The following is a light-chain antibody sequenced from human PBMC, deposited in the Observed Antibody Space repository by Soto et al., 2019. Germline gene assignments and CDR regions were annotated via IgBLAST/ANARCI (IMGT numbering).Light chain of an antibody. Sequence: DIVMTQSPDSLAVSLGERATISCRSSQDILYNSRNYLAWYQQKPGQPPKLVTSWASTREFGVPDRFSGSGSGTDFTLTISSLQAEDVAVYYCQQHFSTPRTFGQGTRVEIK. CDR1: QDILYNSRNY. J-gene: IGKJ1*01. CDR2: WAS. CDR3: QQHFSTPRT. V-gene: IGKV4-1*01.